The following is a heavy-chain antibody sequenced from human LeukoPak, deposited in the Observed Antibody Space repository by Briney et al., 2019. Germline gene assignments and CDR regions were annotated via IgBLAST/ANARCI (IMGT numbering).Heavy chain of an antibody. V-gene: IGHV3-48*01. CDR1: GFTFSSYG. Sequence: PGGSLRLSCAASGFTFSSYGMNWVRRDPGKGLEGISYMNSDSSTIYHADSVRGRFTISRDNAKNSLYLQMNSLRAEDTALYYCARGTLKAAATDFDYRGQGTLVTVSS. CDR2: MNSDSSTI. D-gene: IGHD6-13*01. CDR3: ARGTLKAAATDFDY. J-gene: IGHJ4*02.